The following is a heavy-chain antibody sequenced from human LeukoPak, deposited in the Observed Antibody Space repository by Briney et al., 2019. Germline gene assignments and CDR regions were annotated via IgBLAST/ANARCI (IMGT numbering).Heavy chain of an antibody. CDR3: AKDSMIVVVPPLAFDI. D-gene: IGHD3-22*01. V-gene: IGHV3-23*01. CDR1: GFTFSSYA. J-gene: IGHJ3*02. CDR2: ISGSGGST. Sequence: GGSLRLSCAASGFTFSSYAMSWVRQAPGKGLEWVSAISGSGGSTYYADSVKGRFTISRDNSKNTLYLQMNSLRAEDTAVYYCAKDSMIVVVPPLAFDIWGQGTMVTVSS.